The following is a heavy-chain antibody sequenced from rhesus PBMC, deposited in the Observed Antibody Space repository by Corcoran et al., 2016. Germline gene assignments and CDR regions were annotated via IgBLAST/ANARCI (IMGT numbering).Heavy chain of an antibody. J-gene: IGHJ4*01. D-gene: IGHD2-39*01. CDR2: SNLNTAST. CDR3: ARDHGVGATKYYFDY. V-gene: IGHV4-80*01. Sequence: QVQLQESGPGLVKPSETLSLTCAVSGASVSRYWWSWIRQPPGKGLEWIGESNLNTASTYYNPSLQSLVTISQDASKNQFSLKVESVTAAETAVYYCARDHGVGATKYYFDYWGQGVLVTVSS. CDR1: GASVSRYW.